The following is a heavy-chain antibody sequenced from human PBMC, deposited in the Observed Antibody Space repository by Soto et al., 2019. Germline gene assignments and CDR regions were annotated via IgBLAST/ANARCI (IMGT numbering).Heavy chain of an antibody. D-gene: IGHD4-17*01. CDR1: GYTFSRYD. V-gene: IGHV1-18*01. CDR2: ISVYNGDT. Sequence: QVQLVQSGAEVKKPGASVKVSCKTSGYTFSRYDISWVRQAPGQGLEWMGWISVYNGDTKYTQKFQGRVIMTTDTSTSTAYMELRSLRSDDTAVYYCARDPGAYGDSWGQGTLVTVSS. CDR3: ARDPGAYGDS. J-gene: IGHJ5*02.